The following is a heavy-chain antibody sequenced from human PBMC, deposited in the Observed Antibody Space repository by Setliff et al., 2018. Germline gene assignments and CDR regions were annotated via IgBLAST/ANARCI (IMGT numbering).Heavy chain of an antibody. J-gene: IGHJ5*02. CDR3: ARDRGGTAIANWFDR. CDR1: GGSFSSFS. D-gene: IGHD2-21*01. Sequence: SVKVSCKASGGSFSSFSIHWVRQAPGQGLEWMGRIMPIFGSTNYAQNFQGRVTITADKSTSTAYMDLSSLRSEDSAVYYCARDRGGTAIANWFDRWGQGTLVTVSS. CDR2: IMPIFGST. V-gene: IGHV1-69*08.